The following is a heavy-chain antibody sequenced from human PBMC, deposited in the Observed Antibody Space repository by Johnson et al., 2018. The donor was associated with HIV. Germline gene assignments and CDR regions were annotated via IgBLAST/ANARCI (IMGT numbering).Heavy chain of an antibody. Sequence: VQLVESGGGLVQPGGSLRLSCAASGFTFSNYWMHWVRQAPGKGLVWVSRINTDGDRTNYADPVKGRFTISRDNAKNTLYLQMNSLRAEDTAVYYCAKDLFTEREDDVFDIWGQGTMVTVSS. J-gene: IGHJ3*02. D-gene: IGHD1-26*01. CDR3: AKDLFTEREDDVFDI. CDR2: INTDGDRT. V-gene: IGHV3-74*01. CDR1: GFTFSNYW.